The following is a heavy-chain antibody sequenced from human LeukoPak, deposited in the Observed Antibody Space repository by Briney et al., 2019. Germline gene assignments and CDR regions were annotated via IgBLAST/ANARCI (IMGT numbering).Heavy chain of an antibody. Sequence: GGSLRLSCKGSGYSFTSYWIGWVRQMPGKGLEWMGIIYPGDSDTRYSPSFQGQVTISADKSISTAYLQWSSLKASDTAMYYCAATYDSSGYHLFFGYWGQGTLVIVSS. J-gene: IGHJ4*02. V-gene: IGHV5-51*01. CDR3: AATYDSSGYHLFFGY. CDR1: GYSFTSYW. D-gene: IGHD3-22*01. CDR2: IYPGDSDT.